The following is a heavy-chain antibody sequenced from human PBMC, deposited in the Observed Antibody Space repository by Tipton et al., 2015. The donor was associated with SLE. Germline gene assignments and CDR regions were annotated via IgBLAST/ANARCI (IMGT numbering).Heavy chain of an antibody. CDR1: GGSISNYY. J-gene: IGHJ5*02. V-gene: IGHV4-4*07. D-gene: IGHD2-8*01. CDR3: ARHDTNYGRNWFDP. Sequence: TLSLTCTVSGGSISNYYWGWVRQPAGKGLEWIGRIYTGGNTKYNPSLESRVTISVDTSKNHFSLKLSSVTAADTAVYYCARHDTNYGRNWFDPWGQGTLVTVSS. CDR2: IYTGGNT.